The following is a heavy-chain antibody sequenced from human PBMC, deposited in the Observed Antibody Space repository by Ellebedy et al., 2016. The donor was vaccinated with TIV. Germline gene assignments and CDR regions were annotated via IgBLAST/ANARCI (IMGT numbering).Heavy chain of an antibody. J-gene: IGHJ4*02. D-gene: IGHD6-19*01. Sequence: GESLKISCAAPGCTFSSYAMHWVRQAPGKGLEWVAVISYDGRNKPYADSVKGRFTISRDNYKTTRYLQRNSLRAEDTEVYYWARDLEAVAEGDYWGQGTLVTVSS. CDR2: ISYDGRNK. CDR1: GCTFSSYA. V-gene: IGHV3-30*04. CDR3: ARDLEAVAEGDY.